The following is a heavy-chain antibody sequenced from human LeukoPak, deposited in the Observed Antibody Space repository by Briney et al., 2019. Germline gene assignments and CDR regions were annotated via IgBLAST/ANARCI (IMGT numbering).Heavy chain of an antibody. J-gene: IGHJ6*03. CDR2: ILPMLGTA. CDR3: ARDGLLTRTGMDV. CDR1: GGALSDYT. Sequence: GASVKVSCKASGGALSDYTISWVRQAPGQGLEWMGAILPMLGTAEYAQSLQGRVTITTDDSSSTVYMELSSLRFEDTASYFCARDGLLTRTGMDVWGKGTTVTVSS. D-gene: IGHD3/OR15-3a*01. V-gene: IGHV1-69*16.